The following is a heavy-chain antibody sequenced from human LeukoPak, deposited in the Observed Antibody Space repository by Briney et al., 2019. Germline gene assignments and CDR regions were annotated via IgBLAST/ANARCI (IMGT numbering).Heavy chain of an antibody. D-gene: IGHD1-26*01. CDR3: AKEKWEPHRGGFDY. V-gene: IGHV3-48*01. J-gene: IGHJ4*02. Sequence: GGSLRLSCAASGFTFSSYSMNWVRQAPGKGLEWVSYISSSSSTIYYADSVKGRFTISRDNSKNTLYLQMNSLRAEDTAVYYCAKEKWEPHRGGFDYWGQGTLVTVSS. CDR1: GFTFSSYS. CDR2: ISSSSSTI.